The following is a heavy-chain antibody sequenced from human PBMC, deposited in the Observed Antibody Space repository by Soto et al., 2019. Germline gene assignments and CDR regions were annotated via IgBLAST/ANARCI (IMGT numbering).Heavy chain of an antibody. CDR1: GFTFSSYG. Sequence: GGSLRLSCAASGFTFSSYGMHWVRQAPGKGLEWVAVIWYDGSNKYYADSVKGRFTISRDNSKNTLYLQMNSLRAEDTAVYYCARAHLGYCSGGSCYSIDYWGQGTLVTVSS. J-gene: IGHJ4*02. D-gene: IGHD2-15*01. CDR3: ARAHLGYCSGGSCYSIDY. CDR2: IWYDGSNK. V-gene: IGHV3-33*01.